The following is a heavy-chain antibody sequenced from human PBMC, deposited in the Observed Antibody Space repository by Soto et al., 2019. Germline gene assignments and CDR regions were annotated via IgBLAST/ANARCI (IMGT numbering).Heavy chain of an antibody. CDR3: ARDYDVNTALDYWYFDL. CDR2: IYPSGRT. Sequence: QVQLQESGPGLVRPSETLSLTCTVSGGSIRNYYWAWIRQSAGKGLEWIGRIYPSGRTHYNPSLTGRVTMSMDTSKNQFSLRLTSVTAADTATYYCARDYDVNTALDYWYFDLWGRGTLVTVSS. V-gene: IGHV4-4*07. J-gene: IGHJ2*01. D-gene: IGHD5-18*01. CDR1: GGSIRNYY.